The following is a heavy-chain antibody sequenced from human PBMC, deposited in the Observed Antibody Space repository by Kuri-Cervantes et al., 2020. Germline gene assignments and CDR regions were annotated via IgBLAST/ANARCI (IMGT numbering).Heavy chain of an antibody. CDR1: GYTFTSYG. Sequence: ASVKVSCKASGYTFTSYGISWVRQAPGQGLEWMGWISAYNGNTNYAQKLQGRVTMTTDASTSTAYMELRSLRSEDTAVYYCARDFSSLSDAFDIWGQGTMVTVSS. CDR2: ISAYNGNT. D-gene: IGHD2/OR15-2a*01. J-gene: IGHJ3*02. CDR3: ARDFSSLSDAFDI. V-gene: IGHV1-18*01.